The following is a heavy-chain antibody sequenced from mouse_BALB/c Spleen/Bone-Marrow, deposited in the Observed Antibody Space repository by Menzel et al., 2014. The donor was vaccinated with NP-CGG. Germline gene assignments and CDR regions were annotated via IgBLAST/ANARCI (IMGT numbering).Heavy chain of an antibody. CDR1: GFSLTSYG. V-gene: IGHV2-9*02. CDR2: IWAGGST. D-gene: IGHD1-1*01. J-gene: IGHJ4*01. Sequence: VKLVESGPGLVAPSQSLSIACTVSGFSLTSYGVHWVRQPPGKGLEWLGAIWAGGSTDYNSALMSRLSISKDNSKSQVFLKMNSLQTDDTAMYYCARALYYYGSSYYTMDYWGQGTSVIASS. CDR3: ARALYYYGSSYYTMDY.